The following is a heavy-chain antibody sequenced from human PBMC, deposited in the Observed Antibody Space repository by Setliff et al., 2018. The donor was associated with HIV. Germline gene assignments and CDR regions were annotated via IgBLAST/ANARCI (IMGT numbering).Heavy chain of an antibody. CDR2: VYYSGST. CDR1: GVSTSSSSYY. CDR3: VRQGAVTGNSFDS. Sequence: LSLTCTVSGVSTSSSSYYWGWIRQPPGKGLDWIGYVYYSGSTYYSPSLKSRLTISVDTSKNHFSLRLSSVTAADTAVYYCVRQGAVTGNSFDSWGPGALVTVAS. D-gene: IGHD6-19*01. V-gene: IGHV4-39*01. J-gene: IGHJ4*02.